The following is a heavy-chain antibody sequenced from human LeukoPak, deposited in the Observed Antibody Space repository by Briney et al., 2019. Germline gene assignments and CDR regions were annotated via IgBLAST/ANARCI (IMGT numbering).Heavy chain of an antibody. CDR1: GFTFSSYA. CDR2: ISGSGGST. Sequence: QSGGSLRLSCAASGFTFSSYAMSWVRQAPGKGLEWVSAISGSGGSTYYADSVKGRFTISRDNSKNTLYLQMNSLRAEDTAVYYCAKAPDIVVVVAATRSDYWGQGTLVTVSS. CDR3: AKAPDIVVVVAATRSDY. V-gene: IGHV3-23*01. J-gene: IGHJ4*02. D-gene: IGHD2-15*01.